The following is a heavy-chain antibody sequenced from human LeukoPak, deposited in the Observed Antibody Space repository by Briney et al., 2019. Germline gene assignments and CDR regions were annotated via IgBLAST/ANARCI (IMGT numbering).Heavy chain of an antibody. D-gene: IGHD2-2*01. CDR3: AAGPAAPDY. J-gene: IGHJ4*02. CDR1: GFTFSSYS. V-gene: IGHV3-30*03. Sequence: PGGSLRLSCAASGFTFSSYSMNWVRQAPGKGLEWVAVISYDGSNKYYADSVKGRFTISRDNSKNTLYLQMNSLRAEDTAVYYCAAGPAAPDYWGQGTLVTVSS. CDR2: ISYDGSNK.